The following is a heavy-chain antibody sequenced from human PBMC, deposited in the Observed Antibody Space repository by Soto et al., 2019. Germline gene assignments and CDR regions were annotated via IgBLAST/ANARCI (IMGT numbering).Heavy chain of an antibody. CDR1: GFTFSNYG. J-gene: IGHJ6*02. Sequence: QVQLVESGGGVVQPGRSLRLSCAASGFTFSNYGMHWVRQAPGKGLEWVAVISYDGGNKYCADSVKGRFPISRDNSKNTLYLQMNSLRAEDTALYYCAKAVGYCSSSSCRDYYYYYGMDVWGQGTTVTVSS. V-gene: IGHV3-30*18. CDR2: ISYDGGNK. CDR3: AKAVGYCSSSSCRDYYYYYGMDV. D-gene: IGHD2-2*01.